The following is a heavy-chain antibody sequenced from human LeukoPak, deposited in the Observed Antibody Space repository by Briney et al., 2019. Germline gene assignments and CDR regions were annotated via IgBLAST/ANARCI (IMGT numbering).Heavy chain of an antibody. CDR1: GFTFSSYA. J-gene: IGHJ6*03. V-gene: IGHV3-30*04. CDR2: ISYDGSNK. Sequence: GGSLRLSCAASGFTFSSYAMHWVRQAPGKGLEWVAVISYDGSNKYYADSVKGRFTISRDNAKNSLYLQMNSLRAEDTAVYFCARDGGASKWSYDYGDYYYNMDVWGKGTTVTVSS. D-gene: IGHD1-26*01. CDR3: ARDGGASKWSYDYGDYYYNMDV.